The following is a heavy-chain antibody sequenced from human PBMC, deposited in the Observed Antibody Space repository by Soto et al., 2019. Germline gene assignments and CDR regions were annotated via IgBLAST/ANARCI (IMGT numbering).Heavy chain of an antibody. CDR3: ARDRIAVAGRKSLYYYGMDV. V-gene: IGHV3-53*01. CDR1: GFTVSSNY. CDR2: IYSGGST. J-gene: IGHJ6*02. Sequence: GGSLRLSCAASGFTVSSNYTSWVRQAPGKGLEWVSVIYSGGSTYYADSVKGRFTISRDNSKNTLYLQMDSLRAEDTAVYYCARDRIAVAGRKSLYYYGMDVWGQGTTVTVSS. D-gene: IGHD6-19*01.